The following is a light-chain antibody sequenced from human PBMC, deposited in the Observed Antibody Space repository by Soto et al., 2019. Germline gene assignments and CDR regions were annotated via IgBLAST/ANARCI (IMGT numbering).Light chain of an antibody. CDR2: GAS. CDR3: QQRTNWPMIT. V-gene: IGKV3-11*01. Sequence: EIVLTQSPATLSLSPGERATLSCRASQSVSSYLAWYQQKPGQAPRLLIYGASNRATGIPARFSGSGSGTDFTLTISSLEPEDFEVYYCQQRTNWPMITFGQGTRLEIK. J-gene: IGKJ5*01. CDR1: QSVSSY.